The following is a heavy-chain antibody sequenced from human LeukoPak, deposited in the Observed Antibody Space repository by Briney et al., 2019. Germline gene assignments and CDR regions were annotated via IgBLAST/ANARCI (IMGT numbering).Heavy chain of an antibody. V-gene: IGHV3-11*06. J-gene: IGHJ5*02. CDR3: ASSDYGDYNWFDP. CDR2: ISSSSSYT. D-gene: IGHD4-17*01. Sequence: GGSLRLSCAASGFTFSDYYMSWTRQAPGKGLEWVSYISSSSSYTNYADSVKGRFTISRDNAKNSLYLQMNSLRAEDTAVYYCASSDYGDYNWFDPWGQGTLVTVSS. CDR1: GFTFSDYY.